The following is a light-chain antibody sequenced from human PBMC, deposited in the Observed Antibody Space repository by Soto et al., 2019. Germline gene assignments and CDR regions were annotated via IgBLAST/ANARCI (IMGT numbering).Light chain of an antibody. CDR2: GAS. Sequence: EILMTQSPATLSVSPGERPTLACRASQSVSSNLAWYQQKNGQPPRLLIYGASTRATGIPARFSGIGSWTEFTLTISSLQSEDFEVYYCQQYNNWPRTFGQGTKVDIK. V-gene: IGKV3-15*01. J-gene: IGKJ1*01. CDR3: QQYNNWPRT. CDR1: QSVSSN.